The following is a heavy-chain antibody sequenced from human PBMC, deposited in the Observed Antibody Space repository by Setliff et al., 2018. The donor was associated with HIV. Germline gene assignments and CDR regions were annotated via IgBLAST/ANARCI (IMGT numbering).Heavy chain of an antibody. CDR3: ARMENYYYYMDV. D-gene: IGHD3-3*01. J-gene: IGHJ6*03. CDR1: GRSLSGYY. Sequence: SETLSLNCAVFGRSLSGYYWSWIRQPPGKGLEWIGEINQSGSTNYNPSLKSRVTVSVDTSKNQFSLKLSSVTAAETAVYYCARMENYYYYMDVWGKGTTVTVSS. CDR2: INQSGST. V-gene: IGHV4-34*01.